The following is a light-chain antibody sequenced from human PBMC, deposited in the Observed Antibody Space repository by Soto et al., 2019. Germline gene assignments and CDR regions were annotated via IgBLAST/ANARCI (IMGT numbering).Light chain of an antibody. CDR2: EVS. CDR3: FSFTTSNTHV. J-gene: IGLJ1*01. CDR1: SSDVGAYNY. Sequence: QSALTQPASVSGSPGPAITISCTGTSSDVGAYNYVSWVQQHPDKAPKLMIYEVSNRPSGVSNRFSGSKSGNAASLTISGLQAEDEAYYCCFSFTTSNTHVFGTGTNSPS. V-gene: IGLV2-14*01.